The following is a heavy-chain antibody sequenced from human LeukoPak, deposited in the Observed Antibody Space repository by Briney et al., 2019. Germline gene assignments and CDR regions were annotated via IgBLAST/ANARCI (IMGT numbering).Heavy chain of an antibody. CDR2: INPNSGGT. Sequence: ASVKVSCKASGYTFTGYYMHWVRQAPGQGLEWMGWINPNSGGTNYAQKFQGWVTMTRDTSISTAYMELSRLRSEDTAVYYCASGGDDYRSRPHWFDPWGQGTLVTVSS. V-gene: IGHV1-2*04. J-gene: IGHJ5*02. D-gene: IGHD3-10*01. CDR1: GYTFTGYY. CDR3: ASGGDDYRSRPHWFDP.